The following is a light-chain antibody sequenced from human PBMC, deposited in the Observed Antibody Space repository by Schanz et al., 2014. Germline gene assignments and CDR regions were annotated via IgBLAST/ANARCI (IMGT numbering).Light chain of an antibody. CDR3: GTWDSSLSDWV. CDR1: SSNIGNNY. J-gene: IGLJ3*02. V-gene: IGLV1-51*01. Sequence: QSVLTQPPSVSAAPGQKVTISCSGTSSNIGNNYVSWYQQFPGTAPKLLIYDNNKRPSGIPDRVSGSKSGTSATLGITGLQSGDEADYYCGTWDSSLSDWVFGGGTKLTVL. CDR2: DNN.